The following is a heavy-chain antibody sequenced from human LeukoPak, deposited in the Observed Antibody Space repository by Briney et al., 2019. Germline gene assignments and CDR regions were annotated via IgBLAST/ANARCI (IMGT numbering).Heavy chain of an antibody. Sequence: GASVKVSCXASGYTFTSYGISWVRQAHGQGLEWMGWISAYNGNTNYAQKLQGRVTMTTDTSTSTAYMELRSLRSDDTAVYYCARVRTRVTMIVVVIDYWGQGTLVTVSS. J-gene: IGHJ4*02. CDR1: GYTFTSYG. V-gene: IGHV1-18*01. CDR3: ARVRTRVTMIVVVIDY. CDR2: ISAYNGNT. D-gene: IGHD3-22*01.